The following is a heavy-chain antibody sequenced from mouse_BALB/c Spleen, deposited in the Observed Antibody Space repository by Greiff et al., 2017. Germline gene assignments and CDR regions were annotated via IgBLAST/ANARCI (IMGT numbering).Heavy chain of an antibody. CDR1: GYTFTSYW. V-gene: IGHV1S135*01. CDR3: TSYEYDEGAWFAY. J-gene: IGHJ3*01. Sequence: EVQLQQPGAELVRPGASVKLSCKASGYTFTSYWMNWVKQSHGKSLEWMGYIYPYNGGTSYNQKFKGKATLTVDKSSSTAFMQLSSLTSEDSAVYYCTSYEYDEGAWFAYWGQGTLVTVSA. D-gene: IGHD2-4*01. CDR2: IYPYNGGT.